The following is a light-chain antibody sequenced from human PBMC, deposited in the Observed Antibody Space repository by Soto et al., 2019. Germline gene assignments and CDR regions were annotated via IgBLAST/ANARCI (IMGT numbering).Light chain of an antibody. CDR3: QQRSNWPPVFT. Sequence: EIVLTQSPATLSLSPGERATLSCRASQSVSSYLAWYQQKPGQAPRLLIYDASNRATGIPARFSGSGSGTDFTLTISSLEPEDFAVYYCQQRSNWPPVFTFRPGTKVDIK. J-gene: IGKJ3*01. CDR1: QSVSSY. V-gene: IGKV3-11*01. CDR2: DAS.